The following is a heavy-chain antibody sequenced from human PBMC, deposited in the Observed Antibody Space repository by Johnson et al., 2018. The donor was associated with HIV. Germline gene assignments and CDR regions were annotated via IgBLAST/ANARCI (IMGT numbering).Heavy chain of an antibody. CDR2: IKQDGSEK. D-gene: IGHD1-14*01. Sequence: VQLVESGGGLVQPGGSLRLSCAASGFTFSSYWMSWVRQAPGKGLEWVANIKQDGSEKYYVDSVKGRFTISRDNAKNSLYLQMNSLRAEDTAVYYCARPLTADRVRIGDAFDIWGQGTMVTVSS. J-gene: IGHJ3*02. CDR1: GFTFSSYW. V-gene: IGHV3-7*05. CDR3: ARPLTADRVRIGDAFDI.